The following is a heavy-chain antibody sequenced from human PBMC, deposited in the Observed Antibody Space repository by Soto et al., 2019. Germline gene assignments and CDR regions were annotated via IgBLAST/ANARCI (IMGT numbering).Heavy chain of an antibody. J-gene: IGHJ5*02. CDR3: VRMASSGTLNWFDP. Sequence: ASVNRSWKVSGYTLSELSIHWVRQAPGKGLEWMGGFDPEDGETIYALKFQGRVSMTRNTSIYTVYLELSSLASDDTAVYYCVRMASSGTLNWFDPWGQGTLVTVSS. CDR1: GYTLSELS. D-gene: IGHD1-1*01. V-gene: IGHV1-24*01. CDR2: FDPEDGET.